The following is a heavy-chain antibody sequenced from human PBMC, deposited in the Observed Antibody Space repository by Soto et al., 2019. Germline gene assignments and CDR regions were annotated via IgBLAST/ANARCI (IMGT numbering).Heavy chain of an antibody. D-gene: IGHD3-22*01. V-gene: IGHV4-39*02. CDR3: ATGAGWSRLDSRI. J-gene: IGHJ6*02. CDR1: GASISSNGFY. Sequence: SETLSLTCTVSGASISSNGFYWGWNRQPPGQGLEWIGSIFYSGTTHYNPPLRRRLSISVDTSKNVFSLKLSSLTAADTAIYYCATGAGWSRLDSRIWRQETTVTVSS. CDR2: IFYSGTT.